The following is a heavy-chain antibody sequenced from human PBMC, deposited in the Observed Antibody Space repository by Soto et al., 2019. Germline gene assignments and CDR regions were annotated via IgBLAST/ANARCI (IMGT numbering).Heavy chain of an antibody. D-gene: IGHD2-15*01. Sequence: QVQLVQSGAEVKKPGSSVKVSCRTSGGTFNTYTISWVRQAPGQGLEWMGRITPIIDIPTYAQHFQGRVSISADKSTSTAYMQLTNLRFEDTAMYFCARSNPQYVDFDSWGQGTLVTVSS. CDR1: GGTFNTYT. CDR2: ITPIIDIP. J-gene: IGHJ4*02. CDR3: ARSNPQYVDFDS. V-gene: IGHV1-69*02.